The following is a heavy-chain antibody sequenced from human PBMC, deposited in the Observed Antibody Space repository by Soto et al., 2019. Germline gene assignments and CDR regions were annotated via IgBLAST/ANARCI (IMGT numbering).Heavy chain of an antibody. CDR1: CYTFTSYG. D-gene: IGHD3-3*01. CDR3: AVTYYDFWSGLPSFDY. CDR2: ISAYNGNT. V-gene: IGHV1-18*04. Sequence: SVKVSFKASCYTFTSYGISWVRQAPGQGLEWMGWISAYNGNTNYAQKLQGRVTMTTDTSTSTAYMELRSLRSDDTAVYYCAVTYYDFWSGLPSFDYWGQGTLVTVS. J-gene: IGHJ4*02.